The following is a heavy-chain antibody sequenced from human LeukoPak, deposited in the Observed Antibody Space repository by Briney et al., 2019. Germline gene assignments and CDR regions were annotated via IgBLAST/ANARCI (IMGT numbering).Heavy chain of an antibody. J-gene: IGHJ3*02. Sequence: GESLKISCKGSGYSFTSYWIGWVRQMPGKGLEWMGIIYPGDSDTRYSPSFQGQVTISADKSISTAYLQWSSLKASDTAMYYCARVGVLRYFDWLLRDDAFDIWGQGTMVTVSS. CDR1: GYSFTSYW. V-gene: IGHV5-51*01. CDR3: ARVGVLRYFDWLLRDDAFDI. D-gene: IGHD3-9*01. CDR2: IYPGDSDT.